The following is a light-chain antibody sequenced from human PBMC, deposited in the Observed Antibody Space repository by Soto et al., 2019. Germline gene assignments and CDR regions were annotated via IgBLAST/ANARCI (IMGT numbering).Light chain of an antibody. V-gene: IGLV2-14*01. CDR2: DVS. J-gene: IGLJ1*01. CDR3: SSYTSATTYV. CDR1: SSDVGAYNY. Sequence: QSVVSPPASLSGSPGQSITISCTGKSSDVGAYNYDSWYQQYPGEAPKVIIYDVSHRPAGVSNRFSGSKSGNTASLTISGLQTQDEADYYCSSYTSATTYVFGTGTKVTVL.